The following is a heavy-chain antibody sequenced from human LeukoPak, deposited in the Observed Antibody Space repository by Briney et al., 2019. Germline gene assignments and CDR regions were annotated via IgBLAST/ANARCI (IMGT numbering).Heavy chain of an antibody. CDR3: ASTLKRDY. Sequence: GGSLRLFCAASRFTFSSYCMSWVRRARGKGREGVANIKKDGSEKYYVDSVKGRFNVSRDNAKNPLYLQMNSLRAEDTALYYCASTLKRDYYGQGPLVTVSS. CDR2: IKKDGSEK. V-gene: IGHV3-7*01. CDR1: RFTFSSYC. J-gene: IGHJ4*02.